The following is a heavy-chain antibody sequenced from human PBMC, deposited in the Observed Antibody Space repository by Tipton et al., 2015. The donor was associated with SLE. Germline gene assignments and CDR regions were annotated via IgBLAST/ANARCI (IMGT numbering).Heavy chain of an antibody. D-gene: IGHD2-8*02. CDR2: ISAHNGNT. Sequence: QSGAKVKKPGASVKVSCKASGYTFSSFGISWVRQAPGQGLEWMGWISAHNGNTNYAQRLQGRVTMSTDTSTSTAYMELMSLRSDDTAVYYCARGPLLTGGYPVFDCRGQGALVTVSS. CDR1: GYTFSSFG. CDR3: ARGPLLTGGYPVFDC. V-gene: IGHV1-18*01. J-gene: IGHJ4*02.